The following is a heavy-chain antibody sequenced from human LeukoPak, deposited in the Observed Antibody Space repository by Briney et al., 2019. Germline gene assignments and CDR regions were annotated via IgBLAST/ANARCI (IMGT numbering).Heavy chain of an antibody. CDR2: IDHSGST. Sequence: SETLSLTCAVYGGSFSGYYWSWIRQPPGKGLEWIGEIDHSGSTNYNPSLKSRVTISLDTSKSQFSLKVRYVTAADTAVYYCARGLNDSWTGENYWGQGTLVTVSS. J-gene: IGHJ4*02. CDR3: ARGLNDSWTGENY. CDR1: GGSFSGYY. D-gene: IGHD3-3*01. V-gene: IGHV4-34*01.